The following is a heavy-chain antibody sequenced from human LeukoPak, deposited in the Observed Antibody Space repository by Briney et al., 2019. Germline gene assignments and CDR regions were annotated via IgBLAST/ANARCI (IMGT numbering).Heavy chain of an antibody. V-gene: IGHV1-2*02. Sequence: ASVKVSCKASGYTFTGYYMHWVRQAPGQGLEWMGWINPNSGGTNYAQKFQGRVTMTRDTSISTAYMELSRPRSDDTAVYYCARSRLRYFDWHTYDYWGQGTLVTVSS. J-gene: IGHJ4*02. D-gene: IGHD3-9*01. CDR1: GYTFTGYY. CDR3: ARSRLRYFDWHTYDY. CDR2: INPNSGGT.